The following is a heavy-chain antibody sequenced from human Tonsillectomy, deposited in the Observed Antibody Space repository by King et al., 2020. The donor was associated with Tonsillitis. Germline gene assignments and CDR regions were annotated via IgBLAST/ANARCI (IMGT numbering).Heavy chain of an antibody. J-gene: IGHJ4*02. V-gene: IGHV2-26*01. Sequence: VTLKESGPVLVKPTETLTLTCTVSGFSLSNARMGVSWIRQPPGKALEWLAHIFSNDEKSYSTSLKSRLTISKDTSKSQVVLTMTNMDPVDTATYYCARIRGVITIFGVVRGVGGYFDYWGQGTLVTVSS. CDR2: IFSNDEK. CDR1: GFSLSNARMG. CDR3: ARIRGVITIFGVVRGVGGYFDY. D-gene: IGHD3-3*01.